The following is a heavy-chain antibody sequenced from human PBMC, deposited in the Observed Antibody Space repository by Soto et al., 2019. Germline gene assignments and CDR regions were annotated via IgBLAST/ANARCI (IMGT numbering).Heavy chain of an antibody. CDR1: GYTCTSYD. Sequence: ASLKVSCNASGYTCTSYDINWVLQATGQGLEWMGWMNPNSGNTGYAQKFQGRVTMTRNTSISTAYMELSSLRSEDTAVYYCARAAVFGSGRPRSWMAYYYYMDVWGKGTTVTVSS. V-gene: IGHV1-8*01. D-gene: IGHD3-10*01. CDR3: ARAAVFGSGRPRSWMAYYYYMDV. J-gene: IGHJ6*03. CDR2: MNPNSGNT.